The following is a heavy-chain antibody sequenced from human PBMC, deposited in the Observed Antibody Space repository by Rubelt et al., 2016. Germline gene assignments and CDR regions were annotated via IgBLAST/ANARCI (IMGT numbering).Heavy chain of an antibody. CDR2: IYSGGSA. J-gene: IGHJ6*02. D-gene: IGHD1-7*01. Sequence: SGFTVSSNYMSWVRQAPGKGLEWVSVIYSGGSANYADSVKGRFTISRDNSKNTLYLQMNSLRAEDTAVYYCARGRELYYYGMDVWGLGTTVTVSS. CDR1: GFTVSSNY. CDR3: ARGRELYYYGMDV. V-gene: IGHV3-53*01.